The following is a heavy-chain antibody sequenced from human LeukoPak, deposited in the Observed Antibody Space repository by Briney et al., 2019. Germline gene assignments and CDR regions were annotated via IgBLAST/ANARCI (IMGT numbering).Heavy chain of an antibody. CDR2: INPNSGGT. V-gene: IGHV1-2*02. J-gene: IGHJ5*02. Sequence: ASVKVSCKASGYTFTGYYMHWVRQAPGQGLEWMGWINPNSGGTNYAQKFQGRVTMTRNTSISTAYMELSSLRSEDTAVYYCARGPPQLERRNWFDPWGQGTLVTVSS. CDR1: GYTFTGYY. CDR3: ARGPPQLERRNWFDP. D-gene: IGHD1-1*01.